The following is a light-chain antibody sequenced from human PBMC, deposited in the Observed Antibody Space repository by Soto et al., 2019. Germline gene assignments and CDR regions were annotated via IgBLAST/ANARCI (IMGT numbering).Light chain of an antibody. J-gene: IGKJ4*01. Sequence: ELVLTQSPATMSLSPGERATLSCRTSHSIGPYLAWYQQKPGQAPRLLMYDVSIRATGIPARFSGTGSGTDFTLTVSSLEPEDAAVYYCQQRADWPRTFGGGTKLEIK. CDR3: QQRADWPRT. CDR1: HSIGPY. CDR2: DVS. V-gene: IGKV3-11*01.